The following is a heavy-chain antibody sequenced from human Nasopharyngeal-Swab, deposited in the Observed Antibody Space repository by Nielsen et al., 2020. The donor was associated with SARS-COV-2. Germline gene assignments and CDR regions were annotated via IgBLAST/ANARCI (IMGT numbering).Heavy chain of an antibody. CDR1: GFTVSSNY. CDR3: AKLDYSSAFFDY. D-gene: IGHD2-21*01. J-gene: IGHJ4*02. V-gene: IGHV3-23*01. CDR2: MCAGGGCP. Sequence: GESLKISCAASGFTVSSNYMSWVRQAPGRGLEWVSTMCAGGGCPYYADSVKGRFTISRDNSKNTQFLQMNSLRAEDTAVYYCAKLDYSSAFFDYWGQGSLVTVSS.